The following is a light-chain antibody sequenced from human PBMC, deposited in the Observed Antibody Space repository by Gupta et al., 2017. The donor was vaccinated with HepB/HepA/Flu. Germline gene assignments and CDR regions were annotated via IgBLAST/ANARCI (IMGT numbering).Light chain of an antibody. CDR2: DAS. V-gene: IGKV1-33*01. J-gene: IGKJ2*01. CDR3: QLRYNIPPYT. Sequence: DIQITQSPSALSSSVGDRFTITCQASQDINNYLNWCKQKPGKAPKLLIYDASNLETGVPSRFCGGGLGKKFAFTSSSRQEEEIATYYCQLRYNIPPYTFGQGTKVDIK. CDR1: QDINNY.